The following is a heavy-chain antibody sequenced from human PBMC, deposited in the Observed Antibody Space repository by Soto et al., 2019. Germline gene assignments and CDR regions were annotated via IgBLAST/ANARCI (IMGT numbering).Heavy chain of an antibody. CDR1: GYTFTGYY. CDR2: INPNSGGT. V-gene: IGHV1-2*02. D-gene: IGHD2-2*01. CDR3: ARADIVAVPAAMEYYYYYGMDV. Sequence: ASVKVSCKASGYTFTGYYMHWVRQAPGQGLEWMGWINPNSGGTNYAQKFQGRVTMTRDTSISTAYMELSRLRPDDTAVYYCARADIVAVPAAMEYYYYYGMDVWGQGTTVTVSS. J-gene: IGHJ6*02.